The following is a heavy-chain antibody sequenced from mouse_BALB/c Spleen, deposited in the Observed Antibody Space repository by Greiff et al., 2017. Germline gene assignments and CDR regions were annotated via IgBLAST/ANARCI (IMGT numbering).Heavy chain of an antibody. CDR2: ISYSGST. CDR3: ARGGYYGNYWYAMDY. Sequence: EVKLMESGPGLVKPSQSLSLTCTVTGYSITSDYAWNWIRQFPGNKLEWMGYISYSGSTSYNPSLKSRISITRDTSKNQFFLQLNSVTTEDTATYYCARGGYYGNYWYAMDYWGQGTSVTVSS. CDR1: GYSITSDYA. J-gene: IGHJ4*01. D-gene: IGHD2-1*01. V-gene: IGHV3-2*02.